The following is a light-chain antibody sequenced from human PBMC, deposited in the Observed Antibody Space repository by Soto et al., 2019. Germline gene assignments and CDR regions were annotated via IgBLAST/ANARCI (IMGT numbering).Light chain of an antibody. CDR1: QTISSW. V-gene: IGKV1-5*03. CDR3: LQDYSYPFT. Sequence: DIQMTQSPSTLSGSVGDRVTITCRASQTISSWLAWYQQKPGKAPKLLIYKASTLKSGVPSRFSGSGSGTEFTLTISSLQPDDFATYYCLQDYSYPFTFGQGRRLEVK. CDR2: KAS. J-gene: IGKJ5*01.